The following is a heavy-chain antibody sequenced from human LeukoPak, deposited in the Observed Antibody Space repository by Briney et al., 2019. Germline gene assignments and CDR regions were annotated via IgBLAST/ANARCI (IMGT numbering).Heavy chain of an antibody. D-gene: IGHD3-3*01. V-gene: IGHV4-59*12. CDR3: ARGNFWSGYYSRQTDY. CDR2: IYYSGST. CDR1: GGSISSYY. J-gene: IGHJ4*02. Sequence: SETLSLTCTVSGGSISSYYWSWIRQPPGKGLEWIGYIYYSGSTNYNPSLKSRVTISVDTSKNQFSLKLSSVTAADTAVYYCARGNFWSGYYSRQTDYWGQGTLVTVSS.